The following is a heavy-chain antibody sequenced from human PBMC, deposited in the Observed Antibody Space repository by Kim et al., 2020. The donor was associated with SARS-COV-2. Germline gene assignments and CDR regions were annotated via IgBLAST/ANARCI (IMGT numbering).Heavy chain of an antibody. D-gene: IGHD3-10*01. CDR1: GGSISSSNW. Sequence: SETLSLTCAVSGGSISSSNWWSWVRQPPEKGLEWIGEIYHSGSTNYNASLKSRVTISLDKSKNQFSLNLSSVTAADTAVYYCARGLDMVRGVVNGFDIWGEGTIVTVSS. V-gene: IGHV4-4*02. CDR2: IYHSGST. J-gene: IGHJ3*02. CDR3: ARGLDMVRGVVNGFDI.